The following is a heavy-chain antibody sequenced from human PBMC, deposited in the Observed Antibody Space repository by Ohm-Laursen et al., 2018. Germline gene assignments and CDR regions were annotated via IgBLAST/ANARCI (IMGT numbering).Heavy chain of an antibody. D-gene: IGHD2-8*01. CDR3: AREDGNCTSAVCYRRFDP. CDR2: ISSSSTYI. CDR1: GFTFDDYT. Sequence: SLRLSCAASGFTFDDYTMNWVRQAPGKGLEWVSSISSSSTYIYYADSVKGRFTISRDNSQNTLYLQMNSLRAEDTAVYYCAREDGNCTSAVCYRRFDPWGQGTLVTVSS. J-gene: IGHJ5*02. V-gene: IGHV3-21*01.